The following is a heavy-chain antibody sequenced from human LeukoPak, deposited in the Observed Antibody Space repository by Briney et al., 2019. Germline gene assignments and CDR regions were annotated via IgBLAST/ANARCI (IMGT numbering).Heavy chain of an antibody. CDR1: GGSISSTGFY. CDR2: IYYSGST. CDR3: ARVISSSSGPYYYFYYMDV. Sequence: SETLSLTCTVSGGSISSTGFYWGWIRQPPGKGLEWIGNIYYSGSTYYNPSLKSRVTISVDTSKIQFSLKLSSVTAADTAVYYCARVISSSSGPYYYFYYMDVWGKGTTVTVSS. V-gene: IGHV4-39*01. D-gene: IGHD6-6*01. J-gene: IGHJ6*03.